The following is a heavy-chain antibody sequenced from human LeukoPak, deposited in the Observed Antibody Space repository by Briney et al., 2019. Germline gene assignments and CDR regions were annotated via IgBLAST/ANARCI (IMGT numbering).Heavy chain of an antibody. CDR3: ARDYRYAFDN. J-gene: IGHJ4*01. Sequence: GGSLRLSCAASGFNSIDYSMNWVRQAPGKGLEWISYIGISSGNTKYADSVKGRFTISRDKARNSLYLQMNSLRVEDTAMYYCARDYRYAFDNWGHGTLVTVSS. V-gene: IGHV3-48*01. CDR1: GFNSIDYS. D-gene: IGHD5-12*01. CDR2: IGISSGNT.